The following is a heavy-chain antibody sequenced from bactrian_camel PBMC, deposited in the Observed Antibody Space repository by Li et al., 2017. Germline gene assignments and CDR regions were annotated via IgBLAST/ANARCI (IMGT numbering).Heavy chain of an antibody. CDR1: GFTFTTYY. V-gene: IGHV3S28*01. Sequence: QLVESGGGLVQPGGSLRLSCAASGFTFTTYYMGWVRQAPGKGLEWVSGINKGGDSTYYADSVKGRFTISRDNAKNTLYLQMSDLKTEDTGIYYCAATTQWKSGLLAPENYKSWGQGTQVTVS. J-gene: IGHJ6*01. CDR3: AATTQWKSGLLAPENYKS. CDR2: INKGGDST. D-gene: IGHD1*01.